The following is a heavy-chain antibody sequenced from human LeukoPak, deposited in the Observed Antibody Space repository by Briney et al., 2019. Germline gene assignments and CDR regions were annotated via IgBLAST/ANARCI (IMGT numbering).Heavy chain of an antibody. J-gene: IGHJ4*02. CDR2: IYYSGST. V-gene: IGHV4-59*01. Sequence: SETQSLTCTVSGGSISSYYWSWIRQPPGKGLEWIGYIYYSGSTNYNPSLKSRVTISVDTSKNQFSLKLSSVTAADTAVYYCAREYCSSTSCYTAFDYWGQGTLVTVSS. D-gene: IGHD2-2*02. CDR1: GGSISSYY. CDR3: AREYCSSTSCYTAFDY.